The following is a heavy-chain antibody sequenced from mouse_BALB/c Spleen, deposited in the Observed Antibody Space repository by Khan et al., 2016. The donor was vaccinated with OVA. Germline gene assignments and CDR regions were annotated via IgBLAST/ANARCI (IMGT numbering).Heavy chain of an antibody. CDR1: GYSFTGYF. CDR3: TDGYYRDAMDY. J-gene: IGHJ4*01. Sequence: VQLKESGPELVKPGASVKISCKASGYSFTGYFMNWVKQSHGKSLEWIGRINPYNGDTFYNQKFKGKATLTVDKSSSTAHMELLSLTSEDSAVNYYTDGYYRDAMDYWGQGTSVTVSS. D-gene: IGHD2-3*01. V-gene: IGHV1-37*01. CDR2: INPYNGDT.